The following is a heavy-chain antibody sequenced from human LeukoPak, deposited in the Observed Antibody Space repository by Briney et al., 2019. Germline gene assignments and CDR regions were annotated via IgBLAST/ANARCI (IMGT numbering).Heavy chain of an antibody. CDR2: IYYSGST. CDR1: GGSISSYY. CDR3: ARSQSTGWYDGGLDV. Sequence: SETLSLTCTVSGGSISSYYWNWVRQPPGKGLEWIAYIYYSGSTSYNPSLKSRVTISVDTSKNQFSLKLSSVTAADTAVYYCARSQSTGWYDGGLDVWGQGTTVTVSS. D-gene: IGHD6-19*01. J-gene: IGHJ6*02. V-gene: IGHV4-59*08.